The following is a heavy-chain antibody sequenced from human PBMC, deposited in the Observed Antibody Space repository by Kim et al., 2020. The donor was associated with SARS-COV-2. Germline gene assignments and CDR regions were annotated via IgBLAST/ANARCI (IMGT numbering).Heavy chain of an antibody. J-gene: IGHJ4*02. CDR1: GFTFSSYA. CDR2: IYSGGSST. CDR3: AKGYDYGDPAPDY. Sequence: GGSLRLSCAASGFTFSSYAMSWVRQAPGKGLEWVSVIYSGGSSTYYADSVKGRFTISRDNSKNTLYLQMNSLRAEDTAVYYCAKGYDYGDPAPDYWGQGTLVTVSS. V-gene: IGHV3-23*03. D-gene: IGHD4-17*01.